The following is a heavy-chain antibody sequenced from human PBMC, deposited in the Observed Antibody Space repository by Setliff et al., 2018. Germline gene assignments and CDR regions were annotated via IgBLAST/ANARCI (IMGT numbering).Heavy chain of an antibody. CDR1: GGSVSNSGFF. Sequence: SETLSLTCTVSGGSVSNSGFFWGWLRQAPGKGLEWIGNIYDSGSSNYNASLKSRLIITRDTSKNQISLKLTSVTAADTAVYYCARHGRLGSSWYGGSGYYYYYMDVWGKGTTVTVSS. J-gene: IGHJ6*03. CDR3: ARHGRLGSSWYGGSGYYYYYMDV. CDR2: IYDSGSS. D-gene: IGHD6-13*01. V-gene: IGHV4-39*01.